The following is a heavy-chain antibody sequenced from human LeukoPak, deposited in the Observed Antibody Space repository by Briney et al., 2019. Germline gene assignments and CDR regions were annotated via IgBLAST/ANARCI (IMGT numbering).Heavy chain of an antibody. D-gene: IGHD6-19*01. CDR2: ISSSGGTI. J-gene: IGHJ4*02. CDR3: ARGAEQWLVLFDF. Sequence: GGSLRLSCAASGFTFSSYEMNWVRQAPGKGLEWVSYISSSGGTIYYADSVKGRFTISRDNAKNSLYLQMNSLRAEDTAVYYCARGAEQWLVLFDFWGQGALVTVSS. V-gene: IGHV3-48*03. CDR1: GFTFSSYE.